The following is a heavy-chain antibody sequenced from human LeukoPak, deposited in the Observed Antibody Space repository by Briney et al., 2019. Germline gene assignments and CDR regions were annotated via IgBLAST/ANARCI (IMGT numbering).Heavy chain of an antibody. J-gene: IGHJ4*02. D-gene: IGHD1-7*01. V-gene: IGHV4-39*07. CDR2: FSSGGSA. CDR3: ARKQTGTMYDV. CDR1: GGSISSSSYN. Sequence: PSETLSLTCIVPGGSISSSSYNWAWIRQSPGQGLEWIGTFSSGGSAYYNPSLTSRASISKDTSDNQFSLRLYSVTAADTPVYYCARKQTGTMYDVWGQGTQVTVSS.